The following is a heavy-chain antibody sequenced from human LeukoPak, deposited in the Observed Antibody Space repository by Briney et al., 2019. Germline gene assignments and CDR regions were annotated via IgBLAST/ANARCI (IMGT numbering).Heavy chain of an antibody. V-gene: IGHV3-7*01. CDR2: IKQDGSEK. CDR1: GFTFSSYW. CDR3: AGPFGVVPAAYYYYYMDV. J-gene: IGHJ6*03. D-gene: IGHD2-2*01. Sequence: PGGSLRLSCAASGFTFSSYWMSWVRQAPGKGLEGVANIKQDGSEKYYVDSVKGRFTISRDNTKNSLYLQMNSLRAEDTAVYYCAGPFGVVPAAYYYYYMDVWGKGTTVTVSS.